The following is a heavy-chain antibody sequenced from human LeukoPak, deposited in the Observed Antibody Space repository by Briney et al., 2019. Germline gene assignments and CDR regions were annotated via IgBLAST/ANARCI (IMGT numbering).Heavy chain of an antibody. Sequence: GASVKVSCTASGYTFTGNNIYWVRQAPGQGLEWMGWINPNSGGTIYAQKFQGRVTMTRDTSISTAYMELSRLRSDDTAVYYCARVGPYSSSWYVYFDYWGQGTLVTVSS. V-gene: IGHV1-2*02. CDR3: ARVGPYSSSWYVYFDY. J-gene: IGHJ4*02. CDR1: GYTFTGNN. D-gene: IGHD6-13*01. CDR2: INPNSGGT.